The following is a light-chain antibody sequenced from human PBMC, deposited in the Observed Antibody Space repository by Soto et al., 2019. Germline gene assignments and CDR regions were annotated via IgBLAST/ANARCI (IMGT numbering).Light chain of an antibody. V-gene: IGLV2-14*01. CDR3: SSYATSSTRV. J-gene: IGLJ1*01. CDR2: EVS. Sequence: SVRTQPASVSGSPGQTITIYCTGTSSDIGGYYFVSWYQQHPGRAPKLMIYEVSNRPSGVSNRFSGSKSGNTASLTISVLQAEDEADYYCSSYATSSTRVFGTGTKVTVL. CDR1: SSDIGGYYF.